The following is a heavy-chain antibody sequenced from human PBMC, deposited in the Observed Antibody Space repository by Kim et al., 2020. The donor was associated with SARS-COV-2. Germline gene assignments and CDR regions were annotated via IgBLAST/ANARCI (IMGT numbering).Heavy chain of an antibody. D-gene: IGHD4-17*01. CDR1: GYSFTNYW. CDR3: ARQHDYGDYRLDY. V-gene: IGHV5-10-1*01. Sequence: GESLKISCKGSGYSFTNYWINWVRQMPGKGLEWMGRIDPSDSYTNYSPSFQGNVTISADKSISTAYLQWSSLKASDTAMYYCARQHDYGDYRLDYWGQGTLVTVSS. CDR2: IDPSDSYT. J-gene: IGHJ4*02.